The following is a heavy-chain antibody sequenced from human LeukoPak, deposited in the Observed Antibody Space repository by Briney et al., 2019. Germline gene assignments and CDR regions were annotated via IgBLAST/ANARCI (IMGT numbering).Heavy chain of an antibody. D-gene: IGHD2-15*01. CDR1: GYAFTGYY. J-gene: IGHJ3*02. CDR2: INPNSGGT. CDR3: ASTIVVVAATHAFDI. V-gene: IGHV1-2*02. Sequence: GASVKVSCEASGYAFTGYYMHWVRQAPGQGLEWMGWINPNSGGTNYAQKFQGRVTMTRDTSISTAYMELSRLRSDDTAVYYCASTIVVVAATHAFDIWGQGTMVTVSS.